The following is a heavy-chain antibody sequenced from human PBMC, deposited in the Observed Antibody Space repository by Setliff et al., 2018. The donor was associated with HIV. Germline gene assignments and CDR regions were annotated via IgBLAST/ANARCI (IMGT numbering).Heavy chain of an antibody. Sequence: ASVKVSCKASGYTFTGYYMHWVRQAPGQGLEWMGWINPNSGGTNYAQKFQGRVTMTRDTSISTAYMELRRLRSDDTAVYYCARVGRNFVATMSADYYYYMDVWGKGTTVTVSS. CDR3: ARVGRNFVATMSADYYYYMDV. V-gene: IGHV1-2*02. J-gene: IGHJ6*03. CDR1: GYTFTGYY. CDR2: INPNSGGT. D-gene: IGHD5-12*01.